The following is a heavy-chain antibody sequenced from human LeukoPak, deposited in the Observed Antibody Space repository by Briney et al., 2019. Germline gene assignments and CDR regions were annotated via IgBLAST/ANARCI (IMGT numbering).Heavy chain of an antibody. J-gene: IGHJ4*02. V-gene: IGHV1-2*02. CDR1: GYTFTGYY. D-gene: IGHD3-10*01. CDR2: INPNSGGT. Sequence: ASVKVSCKASGYTFTGYYMHWVRQAPGQGLEWMGWINPNSGGTDYAQKFQGRVTMTRDTSISTAYMELSRLRSDDTAVYYCASKITMVRGVIEDDYWGQGTLVTVSS. CDR3: ASKITMVRGVIEDDY.